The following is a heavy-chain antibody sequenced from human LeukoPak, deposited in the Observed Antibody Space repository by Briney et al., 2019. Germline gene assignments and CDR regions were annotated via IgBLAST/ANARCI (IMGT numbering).Heavy chain of an antibody. CDR2: ISGTSSII. V-gene: IGHV3-48*02. D-gene: IGHD5-24*01. CDR1: GFTFSRYS. J-gene: IGHJ3*02. Sequence: GGSLRLSCAASGFTFSRYSMNWVRQAPGKRLEWISYISGTSSIIYYTPSVKGRFTISRDNGKYSLYLQMNSLRDDDTAVYFCARGTWDGDRTFDIWGQGAMVTVSS. CDR3: ARGTWDGDRTFDI.